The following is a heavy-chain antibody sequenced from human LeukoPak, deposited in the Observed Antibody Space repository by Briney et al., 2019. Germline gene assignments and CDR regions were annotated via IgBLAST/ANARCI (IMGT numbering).Heavy chain of an antibody. V-gene: IGHV1-2*02. CDR1: GYTFTGYY. Sequence: GASVKVSCKASGYTFTGYYMHWVRQAPGPGLEWMGWINPNSGGTNYAQKFQGRVTMTRDTSISTAYMELSRLRADDTAVYYCAREHLDYGAGVYYFDYWGQGTLVTVSS. J-gene: IGHJ4*02. CDR2: INPNSGGT. CDR3: AREHLDYGAGVYYFDY. D-gene: IGHD4-17*01.